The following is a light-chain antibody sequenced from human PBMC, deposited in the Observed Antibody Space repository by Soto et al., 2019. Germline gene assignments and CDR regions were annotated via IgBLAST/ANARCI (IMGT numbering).Light chain of an antibody. J-gene: IGLJ2*01. V-gene: IGLV3-21*04. CDR1: NIGSKS. Sequence: SYELTQPPSVSVAPGKTARITCGGNNIGSKSVHWYQQKPGQAPVLVIYYDSDRPSGIPERFSGSNSGNTATLTISRVEAGDEADYYCLVWDSSSDHRVFGGGTKVTVL. CDR3: LVWDSSSDHRV. CDR2: YDS.